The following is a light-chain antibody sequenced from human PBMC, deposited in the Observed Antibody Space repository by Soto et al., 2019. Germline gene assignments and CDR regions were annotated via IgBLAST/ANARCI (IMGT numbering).Light chain of an antibody. V-gene: IGKV3-15*01. J-gene: IGKJ4*01. Sequence: EIVMTQSPATLSVSPGERATLSCRASQSVSTNLAWYQQKPGQGPRLLIFGASTRAIGIPARFSGSGSGTDFTLTISSLQSEDFAVYYCQHYNELPLTFGGGTNVEIK. CDR2: GAS. CDR1: QSVSTN. CDR3: QHYNELPLT.